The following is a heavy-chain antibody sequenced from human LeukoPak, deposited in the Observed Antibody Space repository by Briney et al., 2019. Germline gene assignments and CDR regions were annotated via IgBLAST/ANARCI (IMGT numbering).Heavy chain of an antibody. CDR3: ARSGAFDI. CDR2: IYYTGST. Sequence: PSETLSLTCTVSSGSIGSYYWSWIRQPPGKGLEWIGYIYYTGSTDYNPSLKSRVTILVDRSKNQFSLKLSSVTAADTAVYYCARSGAFDIWGQGTMVTVSS. J-gene: IGHJ3*02. D-gene: IGHD6-25*01. CDR1: SGSIGSYY. V-gene: IGHV4-59*12.